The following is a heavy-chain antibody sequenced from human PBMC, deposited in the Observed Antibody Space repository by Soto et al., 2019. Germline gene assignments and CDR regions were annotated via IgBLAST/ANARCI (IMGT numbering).Heavy chain of an antibody. D-gene: IGHD1-1*01. J-gene: IGHJ4*02. CDR2: IYYSGST. Sequence: QLQLQESGPGLVKPSETLSLTCTVSGGSISSSSYYWGWIRQPPGKGLEWIGSIYYSGSTYYNPSLKSRVTISVDTSKNQFSLKLSSVTAADTAVYYCATRGWNRRIFDYWGQGTLVTVSS. CDR3: ATRGWNRRIFDY. V-gene: IGHV4-39*01. CDR1: GGSISSSSYY.